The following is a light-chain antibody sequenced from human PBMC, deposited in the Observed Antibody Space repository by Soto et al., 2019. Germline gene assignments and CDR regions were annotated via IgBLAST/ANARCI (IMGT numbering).Light chain of an antibody. V-gene: IGLV4-69*01. CDR2: LNSDGSH. Sequence: QPVLTQSPSASASLGASVKLTCTLSSGHSSYAIAWHQQQPEKGPRYLMKLNSDGSHSKGDGIPDRFSGSSSGAERYLTISSLQSEDEADSYCQTWGTGIPWVFGGGTKVTVL. CDR1: SGHSSYA. CDR3: QTWGTGIPWV. J-gene: IGLJ3*02.